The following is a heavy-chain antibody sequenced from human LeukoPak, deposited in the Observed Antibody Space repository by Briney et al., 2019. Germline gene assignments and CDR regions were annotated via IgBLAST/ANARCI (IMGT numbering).Heavy chain of an antibody. J-gene: IGHJ6*03. D-gene: IGHD3-10*01. Sequence: GASVKVSCKASGYSFTSHYMHWVRQAPGQGLEWMGLINPSGSSTLYAQKFQGRVTMTRDMSTTTDYMELSSLRSEDTAVYYCATMVREYAGYYMDVWGKGTTVTISS. CDR1: GYSFTSHY. CDR3: ATMVREYAGYYMDV. CDR2: INPSGSST. V-gene: IGHV1-46*01.